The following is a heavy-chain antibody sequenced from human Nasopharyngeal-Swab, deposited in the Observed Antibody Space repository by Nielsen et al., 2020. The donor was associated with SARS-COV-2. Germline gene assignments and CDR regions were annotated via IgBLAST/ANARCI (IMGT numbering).Heavy chain of an antibody. V-gene: IGHV2-5*02. CDR2: IYWDDDK. CDR1: GFSLSTSGVG. Sequence: SGPTLVKPTQTLTLTCTFSGFSLSTSGVGVGWIRQPPGKVLEWLALIYWDDDKRYSPSLKTRLTITKDTSKNQVVLTMTNMDPVDTATYYCAHSPRAGYDFWSGYYLNNWFDPWGQGTLVTVSS. D-gene: IGHD3-3*01. J-gene: IGHJ5*02. CDR3: AHSPRAGYDFWSGYYLNNWFDP.